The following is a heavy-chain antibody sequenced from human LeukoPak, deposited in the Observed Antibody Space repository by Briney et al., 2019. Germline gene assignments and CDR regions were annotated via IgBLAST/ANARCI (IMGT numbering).Heavy chain of an antibody. J-gene: IGHJ4*02. Sequence: GGSLRLSCAASGFTFSSYSMNWVRQAPGKGLEWVSSISSSSSYIYYAESVKGRFTISRDNAKNSLYPQMNSLRAEDTAVYYCARDLANYWGQGTLVTVSS. CDR1: GFTFSSYS. CDR3: ARDLANY. V-gene: IGHV3-21*01. CDR2: ISSSSSYI.